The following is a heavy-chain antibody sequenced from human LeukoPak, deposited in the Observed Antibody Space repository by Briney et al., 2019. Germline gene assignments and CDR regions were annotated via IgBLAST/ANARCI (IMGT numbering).Heavy chain of an antibody. D-gene: IGHD1-14*01. CDR2: INDGNGNT. CDR3: ARAIEGGSTTYYYYYMDV. J-gene: IGHJ6*03. V-gene: IGHV1-3*01. CDR1: GYTFTTYA. Sequence: ASVKVSCKASGYTFTTYAMHWVRQAPGQRLEWMGWINDGNGNTKYSQEFQGRVTITRDTSTSTAYMELRSLRSDDTAVYYCARAIEGGSTTYYYYYMDVWGKGTTVTISS.